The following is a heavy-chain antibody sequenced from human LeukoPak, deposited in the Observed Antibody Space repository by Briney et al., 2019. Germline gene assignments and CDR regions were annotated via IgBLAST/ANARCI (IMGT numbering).Heavy chain of an antibody. CDR3: ARDDSGEWELLTLFDY. D-gene: IGHD1-26*01. V-gene: IGHV1-18*01. CDR1: GYIFTIYG. CDR2: ISAYNGNT. Sequence: GASVKVSCEASGYIFTIYGFAWVRQAPGQGLEWMGWISAYNGNTNYAQKLQGRVTMTTDTSTSTAYMELRSLRSDDTAVYYCARDDSGEWELLTLFDYWGQGTLVTVSS. J-gene: IGHJ4*02.